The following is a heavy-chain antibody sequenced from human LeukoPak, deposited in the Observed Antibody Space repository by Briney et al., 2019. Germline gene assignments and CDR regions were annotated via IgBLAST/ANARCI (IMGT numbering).Heavy chain of an antibody. V-gene: IGHV4-59*08. CDR3: ARLLQLNWFDP. Sequence: PSETLSLTCTVSGGSISSYYWSWIRQPPGKGLEWIGYIYYSGSTNYNPSLKSRVTISVDTSKNQFSLKLSSVTAADTAVYYCARLLQLNWFDPWGQGTLVTVSS. CDR2: IYYSGST. J-gene: IGHJ5*02. CDR1: GGSISSYY. D-gene: IGHD5-18*01.